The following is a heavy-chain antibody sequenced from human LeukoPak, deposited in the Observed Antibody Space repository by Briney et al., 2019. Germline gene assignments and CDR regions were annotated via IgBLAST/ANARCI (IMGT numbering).Heavy chain of an antibody. CDR1: GFTFDDYA. CDR2: ISWNSGSI. J-gene: IGHJ4*02. V-gene: IGHV3-9*01. D-gene: IGHD3-22*01. Sequence: GRSLRLSCAASGFTFDDYAMHWVRQAPGKGLEWVSGISWNSGSIGYADSVKGRFTISRDNAKNSLYLQMYSLRAEDTALYYCAKAPDYYDSSGYYFDYWGQGTLVTVSS. CDR3: AKAPDYYDSSGYYFDY.